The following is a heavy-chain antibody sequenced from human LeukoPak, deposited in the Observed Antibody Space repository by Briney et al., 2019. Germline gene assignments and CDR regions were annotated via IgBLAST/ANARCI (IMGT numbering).Heavy chain of an antibody. J-gene: IGHJ4*02. CDR1: GFTVSSNY. D-gene: IGHD4-17*01. CDR3: ARDRLHYGEYEKTFDY. Sequence: GGSLRLSCAASGFTVSSNYMSWVRQAPGKGLEWVSVIYSGGSTYYADSVKGRFTISRDNGKNSLYLQMNSLRAEDTAVYYCARDRLHYGEYEKTFDYWGQGTLVTVSS. CDR2: IYSGGST. V-gene: IGHV3-53*01.